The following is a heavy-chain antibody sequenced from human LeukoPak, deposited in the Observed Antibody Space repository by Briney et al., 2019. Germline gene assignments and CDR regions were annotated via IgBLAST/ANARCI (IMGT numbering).Heavy chain of an antibody. J-gene: IGHJ4*02. V-gene: IGHV4-59*01. CDR2: IYSTGST. Sequence: SETLSLTCTVSGGSIRSFYWSWLRQPPGKGLEWIGYIYSTGSTSYNPSLKSRVTFSVDKSKNQFSLRLSSVTAADTAVYYCAREGAYYYDSSGYFDYWGQGTLVTVSS. D-gene: IGHD3-22*01. CDR1: GGSIRSFY. CDR3: AREGAYYYDSSGYFDY.